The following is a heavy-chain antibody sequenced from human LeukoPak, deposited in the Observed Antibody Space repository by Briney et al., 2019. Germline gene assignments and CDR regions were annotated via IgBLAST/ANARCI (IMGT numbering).Heavy chain of an antibody. Sequence: PGGSLRLSCAASGFTFSSYWMSWVRQAPGKGLEWVANIKQDGSEKYYVDSVKGRFTIFRDNAKNSLYLQMNSLRAEGTAVYYCARRYYDSSGYYYGNYFDYWGQGTLVTVSS. CDR1: GFTFSSYW. CDR3: ARRYYDSSGYYYGNYFDY. D-gene: IGHD3-22*01. CDR2: IKQDGSEK. V-gene: IGHV3-7*01. J-gene: IGHJ4*02.